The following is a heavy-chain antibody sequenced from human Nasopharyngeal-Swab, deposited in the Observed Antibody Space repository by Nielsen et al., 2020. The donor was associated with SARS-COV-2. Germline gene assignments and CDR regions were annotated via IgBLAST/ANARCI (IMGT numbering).Heavy chain of an antibody. D-gene: IGHD6-19*01. CDR3: ARDPNSSGGVDAFDI. CDR1: GGSISSSSYY. Sequence: GSLRLSCTVSGGSISSSSYYWGWIRQPPGKGLEWIGSIYYSGSTYYNPSLKSRVTISVDTSKNQFSLKLSSVTAADTAVYYCARDPNSSGGVDAFDIWGQGTMVTVSS. CDR2: IYYSGST. V-gene: IGHV4-39*07. J-gene: IGHJ3*02.